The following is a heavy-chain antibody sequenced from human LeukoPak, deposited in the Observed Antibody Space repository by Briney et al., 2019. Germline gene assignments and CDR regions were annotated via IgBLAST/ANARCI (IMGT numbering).Heavy chain of an antibody. D-gene: IGHD1-14*01. J-gene: IGHJ4*02. CDR3: ARGGITRSAPFDY. CDR2: IYPGDSET. Sequence: GESLKISCKGSGYNFTRYWIGWVRQMPGKGLEWMGIIYPGDSETRYSPSFQGQVTISADKSISTAYLQWSSLKASDTTMYYCARGGITRSAPFDYWGQGALVTVSS. V-gene: IGHV5-51*01. CDR1: GYNFTRYW.